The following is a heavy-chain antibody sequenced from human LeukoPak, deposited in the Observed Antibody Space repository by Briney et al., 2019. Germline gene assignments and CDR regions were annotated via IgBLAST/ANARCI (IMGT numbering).Heavy chain of an antibody. CDR1: GFTFSEYY. J-gene: IGHJ4*01. V-gene: IGHV3-11*03. CDR2: ISSSSSYT. Sequence: GGSLTLSCPFSGFTFSEYYMRWIRQPPGKGLEWVSYISSSSSYTNYADSVMGRFTHSRDNAKNSLYLQTTSLRAEDTDVYYFATYRAVTTSFDYWGHGTLVTVSS. CDR3: ATYRAVTTSFDY. D-gene: IGHD4-17*01.